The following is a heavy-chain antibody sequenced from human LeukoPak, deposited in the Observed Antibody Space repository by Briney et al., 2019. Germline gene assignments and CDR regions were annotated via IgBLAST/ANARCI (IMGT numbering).Heavy chain of an antibody. CDR3: ARGEYSYGPYYMDV. CDR1: GGSISSYY. J-gene: IGHJ6*03. V-gene: IGHV4-59*01. CDR2: IYYSGST. Sequence: SETLSLTCTVSGGSISSYYWSWIRQPPGKGLEWIGYIYYSGSTNYNPSLKSRVTISVDTSKNQFSLKLSSVTAADTAVYYGARGEYSYGPYYMDVWGKGTTVTVSS. D-gene: IGHD5-18*01.